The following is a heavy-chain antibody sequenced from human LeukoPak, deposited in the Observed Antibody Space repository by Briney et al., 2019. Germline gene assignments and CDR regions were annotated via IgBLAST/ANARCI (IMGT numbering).Heavy chain of an antibody. D-gene: IGHD3-22*01. J-gene: IGHJ4*02. CDR3: ARARHGAPKNYYDSSGYYPDY. Sequence: GRSLRLSCAASGFTFSSYAMHWVRQAPGKRLEWVAVISYDGSNKYYADSVKGRFTISRDNSKNTLYLQMNSLRAEDTAVYYCARARHGAPKNYYDSSGYYPDYWGQGTLVTVSS. CDR2: ISYDGSNK. V-gene: IGHV3-30-3*01. CDR1: GFTFSSYA.